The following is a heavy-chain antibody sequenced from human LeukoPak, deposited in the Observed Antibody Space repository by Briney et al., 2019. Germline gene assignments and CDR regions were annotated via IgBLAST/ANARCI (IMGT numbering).Heavy chain of an antibody. J-gene: IGHJ3*02. CDR1: RDTFTNYD. V-gene: IGHV1-8*01. CDR2: MNPNNGKT. D-gene: IGHD3-16*02. Sequence: ASLKVSCKPSRDTFTNYDINWVRQATGQRLEWRGWMNPNNGKTGNAQKFQGRVTMSRNTSISTAYRELSSLRSEDTAVYYCARDYVWGSYRFDAFDIGGQGTMVTVS. CDR3: ARDYVWGSYRFDAFDI.